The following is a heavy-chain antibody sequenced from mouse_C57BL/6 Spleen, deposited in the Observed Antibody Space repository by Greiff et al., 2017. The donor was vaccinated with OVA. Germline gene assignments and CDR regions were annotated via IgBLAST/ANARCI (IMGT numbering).Heavy chain of an antibody. CDR2: IYPGGGYT. D-gene: IGHD4-1*01. V-gene: IGHV1-63*01. J-gene: IGHJ4*01. CDR3: AREELGAMDY. Sequence: VQLQQSGAELVRPGTSVKMSCKASGYTFTNYWIGWAKQRPGHGLEWIGDIYPGGGYTNYNEKFKGKATLTADKSSSTAYMQFSSLTSEDAAIYYCAREELGAMDYWGQGTSVTVSS. CDR1: GYTFTNYW.